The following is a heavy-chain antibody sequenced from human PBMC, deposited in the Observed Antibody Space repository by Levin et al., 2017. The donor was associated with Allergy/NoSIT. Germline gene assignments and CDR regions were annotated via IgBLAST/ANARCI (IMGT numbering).Heavy chain of an antibody. CDR1: EFTFSSYA. J-gene: IGHJ4*02. Sequence: LSLTCAASEFTFSSYAMSWVRQAPGKGLGWVSAISGSGGSTYYADSVKGRFTISRDNSKNTLYLQMNSLRAEDTAVYYCAKDLGSVYYDLLTSYDYWGQGTLVTVSS. V-gene: IGHV3-23*01. CDR2: ISGSGGST. D-gene: IGHD3-9*01. CDR3: AKDLGSVYYDLLTSYDY.